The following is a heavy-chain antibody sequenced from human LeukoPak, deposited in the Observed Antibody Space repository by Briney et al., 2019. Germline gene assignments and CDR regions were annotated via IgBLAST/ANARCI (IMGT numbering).Heavy chain of an antibody. Sequence: GGSLRLSCAASGFTVSSNYMSWVRQAPGKGLEWVSVIYSGGSTYYADSVKGRFTISRDNSKNTLYLQMNSLRAEDTAVYYCAKGQVYYGSGSSTFDYWGQGTLVTVSS. CDR2: IYSGGST. CDR3: AKGQVYYGSGSSTFDY. CDR1: GFTVSSNY. J-gene: IGHJ4*02. V-gene: IGHV3-53*01. D-gene: IGHD3-10*01.